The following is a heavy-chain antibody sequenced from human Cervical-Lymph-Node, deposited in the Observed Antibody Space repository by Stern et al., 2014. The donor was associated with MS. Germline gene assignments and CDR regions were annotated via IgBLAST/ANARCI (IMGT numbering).Heavy chain of an antibody. CDR2: ITPMSAIA. Sequence: QVQLVQSGAEVKKPGSSVKVSCKASGGSFSMYAVSWLRQAPGQGPEWMGQITPMSAIANYAQQFQGRVTITADESTSTVYMEMYSLNSGDTAVYYCAREADPHSGTFDFWGQGTLVTVSS. D-gene: IGHD1-14*01. V-gene: IGHV1-69*01. J-gene: IGHJ4*02. CDR1: GGSFSMYA. CDR3: AREADPHSGTFDF.